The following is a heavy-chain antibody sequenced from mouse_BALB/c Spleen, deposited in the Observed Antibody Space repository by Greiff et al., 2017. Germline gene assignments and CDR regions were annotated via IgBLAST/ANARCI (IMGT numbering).Heavy chain of an antibody. J-gene: IGHJ2*01. Sequence: QVHVKQSGPGLVAPSQSLSITCTVSGFSLTSYGVHWVRQPPGKGLEWLGVIWAGGSTNYNSALMSRLSISKDNSKSQVFLKMNSLQTDDTAMYYCARERGDYYGSSYAPFDYWGQGTTLTVSS. D-gene: IGHD1-1*01. CDR3: ARERGDYYGSSYAPFDY. V-gene: IGHV2-9*02. CDR1: GFSLTSYG. CDR2: IWAGGST.